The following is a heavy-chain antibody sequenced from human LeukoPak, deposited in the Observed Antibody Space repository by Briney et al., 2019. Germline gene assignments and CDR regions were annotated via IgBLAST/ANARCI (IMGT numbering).Heavy chain of an antibody. CDR2: IRYDGSNK. D-gene: IGHD6-19*01. J-gene: IGHJ4*02. V-gene: IGHV3-30*02. Sequence: GGSLRLSCAASGFTFSSYGMHWVRQAPGKGLEWVAFIRYDGSNKYYADSVKGRFTISRDNSKNTLYLQMNSLRAEDTAVYYCARTGDEAAVAGTFDYWGQGTLVTVSS. CDR3: ARTGDEAAVAGTFDY. CDR1: GFTFSSYG.